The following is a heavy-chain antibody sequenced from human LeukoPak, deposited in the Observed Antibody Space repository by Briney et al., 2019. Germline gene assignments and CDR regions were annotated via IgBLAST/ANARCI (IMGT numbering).Heavy chain of an antibody. CDR3: ARLHYDFWSGYYIIGGNYFDY. D-gene: IGHD3-3*01. J-gene: IGHJ4*02. CDR2: IYHSGST. V-gene: IGHV4-4*02. CDR1: GGSISSSNW. Sequence: SGTLSLTCAVSGGSISSSNWWSWVRQPPGKGLEWIGEIYHSGSTNYNPSLKSRVTISVDTSKNQFSLKLSSVTAADTAVYYCARLHYDFWSGYYIIGGNYFDYWGQGTLVTVSS.